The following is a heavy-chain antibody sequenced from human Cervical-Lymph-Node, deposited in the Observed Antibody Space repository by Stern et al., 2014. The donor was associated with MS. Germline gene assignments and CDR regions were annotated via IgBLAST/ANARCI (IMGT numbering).Heavy chain of an antibody. CDR1: GFTFSFYG. V-gene: IGHV3-30*18. J-gene: IGHJ6*02. D-gene: IGHD6-19*01. CDR3: AKDTRYSSGWHGMDV. CDR2: ISNDGNNK. Sequence: VQLVESGGGVVQPGRSLRLSCAASGFTFSFYGIHWVRQAPGKGLEWVAVISNDGNNKCYGDSVKGRFTISRDNSENTLYLQMNSLRAEDTAVYYCAKDTRYSSGWHGMDVWGQGTTVTVTS.